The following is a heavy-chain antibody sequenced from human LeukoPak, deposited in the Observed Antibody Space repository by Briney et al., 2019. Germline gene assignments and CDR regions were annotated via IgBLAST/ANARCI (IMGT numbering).Heavy chain of an antibody. V-gene: IGHV3-48*02. J-gene: IGHJ4*02. CDR2: ICTTAEGAKYA. CDR3: ATDQRYAFDY. Sequence: PGGSLRLSCATSGFSFTDYPMNWVRQAPGKGLEGISHICTTAEGAKYAYYADSVKGRVTISRDDGKNTLYLHMNSLRDDDTAVYYCATDQRYAFDYWGQGILVTVSS. D-gene: IGHD3-9*01. CDR1: GFSFTDYP.